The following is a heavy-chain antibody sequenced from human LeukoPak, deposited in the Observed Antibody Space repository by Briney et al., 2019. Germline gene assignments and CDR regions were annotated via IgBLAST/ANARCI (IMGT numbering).Heavy chain of an antibody. CDR3: ARDLVGSGGYLDY. V-gene: IGHV3-33*01. CDR2: IWYDGSNK. J-gene: IGHJ4*02. CDR1: GFTFSSYG. D-gene: IGHD2-15*01. Sequence: GGSLRLSCAASGFTFSSYGMHWVRQAPGKGLEWVAVIWYDGSNKYYADSVKGRFTISRDNSKNTLYLQMNSLRAEDTAVYYCARDLVGSGGYLDYWGQGTLVTVSS.